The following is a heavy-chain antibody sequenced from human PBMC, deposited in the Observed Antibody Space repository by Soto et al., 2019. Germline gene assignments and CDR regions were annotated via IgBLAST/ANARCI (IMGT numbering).Heavy chain of an antibody. V-gene: IGHV1-8*01. D-gene: IGHD1-1*01. CDR2: MNPNSGNT. Sequence: ASVKVSCKASGYTFTSYDINWVRQATGQGLEWMGWMNPNSGNTDYAQKFQGRVTMTRNTSISTAYMELSSLRSEDTAVYYCARRAETNGWNGFGADKYYFDFWGQGTLVTVSS. CDR1: GYTFTSYD. CDR3: ARRAETNGWNGFGADKYYFDF. J-gene: IGHJ4*02.